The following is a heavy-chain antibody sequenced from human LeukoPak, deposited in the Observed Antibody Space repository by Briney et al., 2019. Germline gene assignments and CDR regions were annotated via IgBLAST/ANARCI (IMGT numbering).Heavy chain of an antibody. Sequence: GGSLRLSCAASGFTFSSYAMSWVRQAPGKGLEWVSAISGSGGSTYYADSVKGRFTISRDNSKNTLYLQMNSLRAEDTAVYYCARFSSGSYFQTIQKYYFDYWGQGTLVTVSS. J-gene: IGHJ4*02. D-gene: IGHD1-26*01. V-gene: IGHV3-23*01. CDR2: ISGSGGST. CDR3: ARFSSGSYFQTIQKYYFDY. CDR1: GFTFSSYA.